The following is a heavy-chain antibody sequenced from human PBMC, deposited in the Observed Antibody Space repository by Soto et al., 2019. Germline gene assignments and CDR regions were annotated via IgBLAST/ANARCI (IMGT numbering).Heavy chain of an antibody. V-gene: IGHV4-59*08. Sequence: QVQLQESGPGLVKPSETLSLTCTVSGGSISSDYWSWIRQPPGTGLEWIGYIYYSGSINYNPSLESRDAISVDTSKHQFSLKLTSVTAADPAVYYCARHWDCGSLGSWGQGPLVTVSS. CDR2: IYYSGSI. CDR1: GGSISSDY. D-gene: IGHD2-21*01. J-gene: IGHJ5*02. CDR3: ARHWDCGSLGS.